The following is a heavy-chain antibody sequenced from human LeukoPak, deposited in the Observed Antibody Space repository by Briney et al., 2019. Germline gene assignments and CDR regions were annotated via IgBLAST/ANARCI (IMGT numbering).Heavy chain of an antibody. D-gene: IGHD6-19*01. CDR1: GFTFSSYS. Sequence: GGSLRLSCAASGFTFSSYSMNWVRQAPGKGLEWVSSISSSSSYIYYADSVNGRFTISRDNAKNSLYLQVNSLRAEDTAVYYCARDYGASVAGTFDYWGQGTLVTVSS. V-gene: IGHV3-21*01. CDR2: ISSSSSYI. J-gene: IGHJ4*02. CDR3: ARDYGASVAGTFDY.